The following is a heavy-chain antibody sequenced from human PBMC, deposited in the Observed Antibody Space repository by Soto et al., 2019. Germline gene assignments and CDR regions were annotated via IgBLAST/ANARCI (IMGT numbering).Heavy chain of an antibody. CDR1: GFTFSSYA. CDR2: VSGSGGST. V-gene: IGHV3-23*01. CDR3: AKGRGSGNNFGSDGRDV. J-gene: IGHJ6*02. Sequence: EVQLLESGGGLVQPGGSLRLSCAASGFTFSSYAMSWVRQAPGKGLEWVSAVSGSGGSTYYADSVKGRFTISRDNSNNTLYLQMNSLRAEETAVYYWAKGRGSGNNFGSDGRDVWGQGTTVTVSS. D-gene: IGHD1-26*01.